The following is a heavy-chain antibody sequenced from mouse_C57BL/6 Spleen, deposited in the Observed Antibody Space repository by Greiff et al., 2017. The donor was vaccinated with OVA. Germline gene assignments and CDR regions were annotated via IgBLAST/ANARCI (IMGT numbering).Heavy chain of an antibody. CDR3: ARGITTVVATPTDFDV. Sequence: QVQLQQSGAELVKPGASVKLSCKASGYTFTSYWMHWVKQRPGQGLEWIGMIHPNSGSTNYNEKFKSKATLTVDKSSSTAYMQLSSLTSEDSAVYYCARGITTVVATPTDFDVWGTGTTVTVSS. CDR1: GYTFTSYW. V-gene: IGHV1-64*01. CDR2: IHPNSGST. J-gene: IGHJ1*03. D-gene: IGHD1-1*01.